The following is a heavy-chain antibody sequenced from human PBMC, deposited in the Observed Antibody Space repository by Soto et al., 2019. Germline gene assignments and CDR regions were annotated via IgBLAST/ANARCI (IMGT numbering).Heavy chain of an antibody. CDR3: VKGGEDITSPYGMDV. Sequence: GGSLRLSCAGSGFTFRTHTLVWVRQAPGKGLEWVSSISSGGTYLEYAHSVKGRFAISRDDAKDSVFLQMNSLKTDDTAVYYCVKGGEDITSPYGMDVWGQGTTVTVSS. D-gene: IGHD3-16*01. J-gene: IGHJ6*02. CDR2: ISSGGTYL. CDR1: GFTFRTHT. V-gene: IGHV3-21*06.